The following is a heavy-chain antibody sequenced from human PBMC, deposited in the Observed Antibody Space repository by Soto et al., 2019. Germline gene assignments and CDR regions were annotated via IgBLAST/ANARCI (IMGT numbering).Heavy chain of an antibody. V-gene: IGHV3-23*01. CDR1: GFTFSSYA. CDR3: AKDTESPSFYYYHMDV. J-gene: IGHJ6*03. CDR2: ISGSGGST. Sequence: EVQLLESGGGLVQPGGSLRLSCAASGFTFSSYAMSWVRQAPGKGLEWVSAISGSGGSTYYADSVKGRFTISRDNSKHTLYLQLNSLRAQDTAVYYCAKDTESPSFYYYHMDVWGKGTTVTVSS. D-gene: IGHD2-8*02.